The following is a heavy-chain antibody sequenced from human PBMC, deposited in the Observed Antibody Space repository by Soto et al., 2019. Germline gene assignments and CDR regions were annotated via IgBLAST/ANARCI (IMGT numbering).Heavy chain of an antibody. V-gene: IGHV1-69*01. D-gene: IGHD3-10*01. CDR1: GGTFSSYA. Sequence: QVQLVQSGAEVKKPGSSVKVSCKASGGTFSSYAISWVRQAPGQGLEWMGGIIPIFGTANYAQKFQGRVTITADESTSTAYMELSSLRSEDTAVYYCATRITMVRGVTKYYYYYYGMDVWGQGTTVTVSS. J-gene: IGHJ6*02. CDR3: ATRITMVRGVTKYYYYYYGMDV. CDR2: IIPIFGTA.